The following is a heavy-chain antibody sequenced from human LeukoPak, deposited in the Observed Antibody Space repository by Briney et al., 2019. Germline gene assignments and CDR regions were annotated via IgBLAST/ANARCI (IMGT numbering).Heavy chain of an antibody. CDR3: AKSDCGGDGCKLLNY. J-gene: IGHJ4*02. CDR1: GFTFSNFN. CDR2: ISDGGDAT. D-gene: IGHD2-21*01. Sequence: GGSLRLSCAASGFTFSNFNMAWVRQAPGKGLEWVSSISDGGDATGYAESVKGRFTISRDNSKATVWLQMNSLRAEDTAHYYCAKSDCGGDGCKLLNYWAQGTLVTVSS. V-gene: IGHV3-23*01.